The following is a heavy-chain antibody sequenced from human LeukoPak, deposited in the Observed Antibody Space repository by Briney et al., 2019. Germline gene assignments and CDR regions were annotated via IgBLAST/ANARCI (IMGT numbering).Heavy chain of an antibody. Sequence: NPGGSLSLSCAASGFSFSSHAMHWVRQVPEKGLEYVSAISTNGDSTYYAKSVKGRFIISRDNSKNMLYLQMGSLRADDMAVYYCARGMEVAMVTYDYWGQGTLVAVSS. D-gene: IGHD5-18*01. V-gene: IGHV3-64*01. CDR1: GFSFSSHA. CDR3: ARGMEVAMVTYDY. CDR2: ISTNGDST. J-gene: IGHJ4*02.